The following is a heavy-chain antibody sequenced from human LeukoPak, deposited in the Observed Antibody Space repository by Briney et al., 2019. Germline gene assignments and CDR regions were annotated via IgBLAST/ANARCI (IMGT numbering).Heavy chain of an antibody. CDR2: IIPIFGTA. CDR3: ARDAERWGSRYYYYMDV. Sequence: PVKVSCKASGGTFSSYAISWVRQAPGQGLEWMGGIIPIFGTANYAQKFQGRVTITADESTSTAYMELSSLRSEDTAVYYCARDAERWGSRYYYYMDVWGKGTTVTVSS. CDR1: GGTFSSYA. D-gene: IGHD4-23*01. J-gene: IGHJ6*03. V-gene: IGHV1-69*13.